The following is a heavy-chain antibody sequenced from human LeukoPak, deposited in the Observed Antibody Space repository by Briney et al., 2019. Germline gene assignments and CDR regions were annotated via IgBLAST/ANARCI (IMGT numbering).Heavy chain of an antibody. CDR2: ISSSSSTI. V-gene: IGHV3-48*01. D-gene: IGHD3-22*01. J-gene: IGHJ4*02. CDR1: GFTFSSYS. Sequence: GSLRLSCAASGFTFSSYSMNWVRQAPGKGLEWVSYISSSSSTIYYADSVKGRFTISRDNSKNTLYLQMNSLRAEDTAVYYCAKDVAGYYDSSGYYNYFDYWGQGTLVTVSS. CDR3: AKDVAGYYDSSGYYNYFDY.